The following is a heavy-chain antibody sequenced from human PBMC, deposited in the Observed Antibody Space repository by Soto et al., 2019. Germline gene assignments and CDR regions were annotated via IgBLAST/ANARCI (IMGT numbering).Heavy chain of an antibody. Sequence: SGPTLVNPTETLTLTCTVSGFSLSNARMGVSWIRQPPGKALEWLAHIFSNDEKSYSTSLKSRLTISKDTSKSQVVLTMTNMDPVDTATYCCARIDMDIVVVPAAHYYYYMDVWGKGTTVTVSS. V-gene: IGHV2-26*01. CDR3: ARIDMDIVVVPAAHYYYYMDV. CDR2: IFSNDEK. D-gene: IGHD2-2*03. J-gene: IGHJ6*03. CDR1: GFSLSNARMG.